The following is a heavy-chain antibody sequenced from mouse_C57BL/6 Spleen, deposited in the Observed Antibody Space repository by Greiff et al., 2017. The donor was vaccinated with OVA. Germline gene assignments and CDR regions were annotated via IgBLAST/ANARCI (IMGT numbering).Heavy chain of an antibody. Sequence: VQLQQPGAELVKPGASVKLSCKASGYTFTSYWMHWVKQRPGRGLEWIGRIDPTSGGTKYNEKFKSKATLTVDKPSSTAYMLLSSLTCEDSEVYYWASEDNYGSSYCDYWGQGTTLTVSS. V-gene: IGHV1-72*01. J-gene: IGHJ2*01. CDR1: GYTFTSYW. CDR2: IDPTSGGT. D-gene: IGHD1-1*01. CDR3: ASEDNYGSSYCDY.